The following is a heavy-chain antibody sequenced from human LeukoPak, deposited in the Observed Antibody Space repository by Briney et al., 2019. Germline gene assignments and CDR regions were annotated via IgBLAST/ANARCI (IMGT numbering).Heavy chain of an antibody. CDR3: TRASRFGELLRAFDI. CDR1: GDSISSSNW. D-gene: IGHD3-10*01. Sequence: SGTLSLTCAVSGDSISSSNWWSWVRQPPGKGLEWVGEIHHSGSTNYNPSLKSRVTVSVDKSKNHFSLKLSSVTAADTAVYYCTRASRFGELLRAFDIWGQGTMVTVSS. CDR2: IHHSGST. J-gene: IGHJ3*02. V-gene: IGHV4-4*02.